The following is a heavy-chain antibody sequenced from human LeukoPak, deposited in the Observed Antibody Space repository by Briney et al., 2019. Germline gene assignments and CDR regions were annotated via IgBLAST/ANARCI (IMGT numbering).Heavy chain of an antibody. J-gene: IGHJ3*02. CDR3: ARDEGIPSELRFLEWSHVNAFDI. V-gene: IGHV1-8*01. CDR1: GYTFTSYD. Sequence: GASVKVSCKASGYTFTSYDINWVRQATGQGLEWMGWMNPNSGNTGYAQKFQGRVTMTRDTSISTAYMELSRLRSDDTAVYYCARDEGIPSELRFLEWSHVNAFDIWGQGTMVTVSS. CDR2: MNPNSGNT. D-gene: IGHD3-3*01.